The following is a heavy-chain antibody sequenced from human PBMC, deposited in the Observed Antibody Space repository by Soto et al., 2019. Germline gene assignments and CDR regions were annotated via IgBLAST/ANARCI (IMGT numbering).Heavy chain of an antibody. V-gene: IGHV1-18*01. CDR2: ISAYNGNI. CDR1: GYTFTSYG. D-gene: IGHD1-26*01. CDR3: ARDEGGSYYFDYFDY. Sequence: ASVKVSCKASGYTFTSYGISWVRQAPGQGLEWMGWISAYNGNINYAQKLQGRVTMTTDTSTSTAYMELRSLRSDDTAVYYCARDEGGSYYFDYFDYWGQGTLVTVSS. J-gene: IGHJ4*02.